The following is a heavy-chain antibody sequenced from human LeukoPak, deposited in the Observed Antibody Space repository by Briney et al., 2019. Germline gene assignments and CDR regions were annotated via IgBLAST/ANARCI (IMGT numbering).Heavy chain of an antibody. CDR2: IIPIFGTA. CDR3: ARAEQWLAPDFDL. CDR1: VGTFSSYA. D-gene: IGHD6-19*01. Sequence: GSSVTVSCKASVGTFSSYAISWVRLAPGDALEWMGGIIPIFGTANYAQKFQGRVTITADESTSTAYMELSSLRSEDTAVYYCARAEQWLAPDFDLWGRGTLVTVSS. J-gene: IGHJ2*01. V-gene: IGHV1-69*01.